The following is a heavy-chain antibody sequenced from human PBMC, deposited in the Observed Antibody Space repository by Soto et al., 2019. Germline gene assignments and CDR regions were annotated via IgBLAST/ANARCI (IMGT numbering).Heavy chain of an antibody. J-gene: IGHJ6*04. CDR3: ARDGFGYSYGSLDYSHYGMHV. D-gene: IGHD5-18*01. V-gene: IGHV1-69*13. CDR2: IIPIFGTA. CDR1: GGTFSSYA. Sequence: SVKVSCKASGGTFSSYAISWVRQAPGQGLEWMGGIIPIFGTANYAQKFQGRVTITADESTSTAYMELSSLRSEDTAVYYCARDGFGYSYGSLDYSHYGMHVWGKATTLTL.